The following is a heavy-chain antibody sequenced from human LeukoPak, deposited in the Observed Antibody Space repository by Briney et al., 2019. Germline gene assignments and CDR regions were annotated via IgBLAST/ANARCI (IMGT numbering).Heavy chain of an antibody. J-gene: IGHJ4*02. Sequence: SETLSLTCTVSGGSISSYYWSWIRQPPGQGLEYIGYIYTSGSTNFNPSLKSRVTISVDTSKNQFSLKLSSVTAADTAVYYCARRAAAGTSPFDYWGQGTLVTVSS. CDR3: ARRAAAGTSPFDY. V-gene: IGHV4-4*09. D-gene: IGHD6-13*01. CDR1: GGSISSYY. CDR2: IYTSGST.